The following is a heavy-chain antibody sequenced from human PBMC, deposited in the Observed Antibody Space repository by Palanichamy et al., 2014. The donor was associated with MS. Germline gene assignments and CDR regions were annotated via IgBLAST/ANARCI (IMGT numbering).Heavy chain of an antibody. D-gene: IGHD3-10*01. CDR1: GFTVSSNF. CDR2: IYSGGST. Sequence: EVQLVEVWGGLVQPGGSLRLSCAASGFTVSSNFMTWVRQAPGKGLEWVSIIYSGGSTYFADSVKGRFTISRDNSKNTLCLQMNSLRAEDTAVYYCGSGSSLDAFDIWGQGTMVTVSS. CDR3: GSGSSLDAFDI. V-gene: IGHV3-66*01. J-gene: IGHJ3*02.